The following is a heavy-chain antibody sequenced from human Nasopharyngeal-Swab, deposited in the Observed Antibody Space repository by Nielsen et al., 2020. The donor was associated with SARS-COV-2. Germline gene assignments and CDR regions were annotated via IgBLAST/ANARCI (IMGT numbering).Heavy chain of an antibody. V-gene: IGHV3-74*01. CDR1: GFTFSGYW. CDR2: INDPGSST. J-gene: IGHJ4*02. CDR3: AKDLRGPYFF. D-gene: IGHD2/OR15-2a*01. Sequence: GGSLRLSCAASGFTFSGYWMHWVRQAPGKGLVWVSSINDPGSSTNYADSVKGRFTISRDNSKNTLSLQMNSLRADDTAVYYCAKDLRGPYFFWGQGTLVTVSS.